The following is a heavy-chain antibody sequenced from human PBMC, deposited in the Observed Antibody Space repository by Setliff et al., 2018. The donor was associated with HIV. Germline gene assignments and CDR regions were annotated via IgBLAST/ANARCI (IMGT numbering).Heavy chain of an antibody. D-gene: IGHD3-3*01. Sequence: GASVKVSCKASGGTFSGYAISWVRQAPGQGLELMGGIIPIIGTANYAQKFQGRVTITADESTSTAYMELSSLRSEDTAVYYCARGEKRFLEWLPLDYYYYYYMDVWGKGITVTVSS. J-gene: IGHJ6*03. CDR1: GGTFSGYA. V-gene: IGHV1-69*13. CDR3: ARGEKRFLEWLPLDYYYYYYMDV. CDR2: IIPIIGTA.